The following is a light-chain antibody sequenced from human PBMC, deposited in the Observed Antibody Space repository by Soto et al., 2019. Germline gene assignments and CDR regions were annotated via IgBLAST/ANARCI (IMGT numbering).Light chain of an antibody. J-gene: IGLJ2*01. V-gene: IGLV2-14*01. CDR3: SSYPSTNTQI. Sequence: QSALTQPASVSGSPGQSITISCTGTSSDVGSYNYVSWYQQNPGKAPKLIIHDVSNRPSGVYNRFYGSKSGNTASPTISGLQAEDEANYYCSSYPSTNTQIIGGGTKVTV. CDR1: SSDVGSYNY. CDR2: DVS.